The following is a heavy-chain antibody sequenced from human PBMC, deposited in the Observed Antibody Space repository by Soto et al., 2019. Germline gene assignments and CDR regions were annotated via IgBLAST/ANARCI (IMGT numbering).Heavy chain of an antibody. Sequence: EVQLVESGGGLVQPGGSLKLSCAASGFTFSSYLMSWVRQAPGKGLEWVANMNQDGSEIYYVDSVRGRFTISRDNAENSLYLQMNSLRAEDTALYYCARGRSLLWFGEPRGQGTLVTVSS. V-gene: IGHV3-7*01. CDR2: MNQDGSEI. J-gene: IGHJ4*02. CDR1: GFTFSSYL. D-gene: IGHD3-10*01. CDR3: ARGRSLLWFGEP.